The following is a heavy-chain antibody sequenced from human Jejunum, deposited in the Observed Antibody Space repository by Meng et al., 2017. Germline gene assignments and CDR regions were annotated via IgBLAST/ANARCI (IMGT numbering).Heavy chain of an antibody. D-gene: IGHD4-11*01. CDR2: INHSGST. Sequence: QLQVQQWGEGLLKPSETLSPTCAVYGGSFSDYHWTLIRQPPGKGLEWIGEINHSGSTHYRPYLESRLSISADSSKNQLSLRLNSVTAADTAVYSCVYSNYRSDYWGQGTLVTVFS. CDR1: GGSFSDYH. CDR3: VYSNYRSDY. J-gene: IGHJ4*02. V-gene: IGHV4-34*01.